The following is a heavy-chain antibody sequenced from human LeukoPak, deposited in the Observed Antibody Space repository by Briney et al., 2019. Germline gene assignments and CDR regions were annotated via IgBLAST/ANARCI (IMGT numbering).Heavy chain of an antibody. CDR1: GFTFSSYG. CDR3: AKVAHDYRKTDAFDI. D-gene: IGHD4-11*01. Sequence: GGSLRLSCAASGFTFSSYGMHWVRQAPGKGLEWVAFIRYDGSNKYYADSVKGRFTISRDNSKNTLYLQMNSLRAEDTAVYYCAKVAHDYRKTDAFDIWGQGTMVTVSS. V-gene: IGHV3-30*02. CDR2: IRYDGSNK. J-gene: IGHJ3*02.